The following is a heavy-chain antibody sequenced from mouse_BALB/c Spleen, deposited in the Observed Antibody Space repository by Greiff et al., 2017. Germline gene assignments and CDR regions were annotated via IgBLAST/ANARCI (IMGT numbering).Heavy chain of an antibody. V-gene: IGHV1-5*01. D-gene: IGHD1-1*01. CDR1: GYTFTSYW. J-gene: IGHJ2*01. CDR3: TIYYYGSGHSFDN. Sequence: VQLQQSGTVLARPGASVKMSCKASGYTFTSYWMHWVKQRPGQGLEWIGAIYPGNSDTSYNQKFKGKAKLTAVTSTSTAYMELSSLTNEDSAVYYCTIYYYGSGHSFDNRGEGTTLTVSA. CDR2: IYPGNSDT.